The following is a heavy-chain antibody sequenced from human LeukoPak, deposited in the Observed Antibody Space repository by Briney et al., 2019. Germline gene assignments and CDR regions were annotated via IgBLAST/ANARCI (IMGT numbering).Heavy chain of an antibody. CDR1: GFTFSNYA. D-gene: IGHD7-27*01. CDR3: ARENWDFDF. J-gene: IGHJ4*02. CDR2: IRFNGN. V-gene: IGHV3-30*02. Sequence: GGSLRLSCAASGFTFSNYAIHWVRQAPGKGLEWVASIRFNGNFYADYVKGRFTISRDNSKSTVSLQMDTLRTEDTALYYCARENWDFDFWGQGTLITVSS.